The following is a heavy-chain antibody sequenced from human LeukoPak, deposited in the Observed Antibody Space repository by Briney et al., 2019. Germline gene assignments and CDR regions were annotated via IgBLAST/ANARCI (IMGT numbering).Heavy chain of an antibody. CDR3: ARRNHYFYYMDV. J-gene: IGHJ6*03. CDR2: IYKSGST. CDR1: GGSISGNA. V-gene: IGHV4-59*08. Sequence: PSETLSLTCTVSGGSISGNAWSWIRQTPEKGLEWIGYIYKSGSTKYNPSLKGRVTISPDTSKNQFSLKLRSVAAADTAVYYCARRNHYFYYMDVWGKGTTVTVSS.